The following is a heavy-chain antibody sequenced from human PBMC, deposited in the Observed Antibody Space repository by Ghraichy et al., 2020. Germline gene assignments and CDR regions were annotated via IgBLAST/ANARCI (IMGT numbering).Heavy chain of an antibody. CDR2: ISSSDNTI. J-gene: IGHJ4*02. CDR1: GFSFSSYE. D-gene: IGHD3-3*01. Sequence: GGSLRLSCAASGFSFSSYEMNWVRQAPGKGLEWVLYISSSDNTIYYADSVKGRFTISRDNAKNSLYLQMNSLRAEDTAVYYCARDRFPDYWGQGTLVTVSS. V-gene: IGHV3-48*03. CDR3: ARDRFPDY.